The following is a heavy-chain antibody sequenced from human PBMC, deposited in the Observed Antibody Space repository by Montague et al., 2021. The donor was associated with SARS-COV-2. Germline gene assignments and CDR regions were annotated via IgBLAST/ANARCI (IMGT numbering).Heavy chain of an antibody. CDR3: ARAYYDFWSGYYTAGSYFDY. V-gene: IGHV1-18*01. CDR2: ISAYNGNT. CDR1: GYPFTSYG. D-gene: IGHD3-3*01. Sequence: SVKVSFKASGYPFTSYGISWVRQAPGQGLEWMGWISAYNGNTNYAQKLQGRVTMTTDTSTSTAYMELRSLRSDDTAVYYCARAYYDFWSGYYTAGSYFDYWGQGTLVTVSS. J-gene: IGHJ4*02.